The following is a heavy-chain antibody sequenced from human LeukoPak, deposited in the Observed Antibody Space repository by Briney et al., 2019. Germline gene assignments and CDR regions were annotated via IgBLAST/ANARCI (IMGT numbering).Heavy chain of an antibody. Sequence: ASVKVSCKASGYTFTGYYMHWVRQAPGQGLEWMGWINPNSGGTNYAQKFQGRVTMTRDTSISTAYMELSRLRSEDTAVYYCAREPYYYDSSGYYRPEYYFDYWGQGTLVTVSS. J-gene: IGHJ4*02. CDR1: GYTFTGYY. D-gene: IGHD3-22*01. CDR2: INPNSGGT. CDR3: AREPYYYDSSGYYRPEYYFDY. V-gene: IGHV1-2*02.